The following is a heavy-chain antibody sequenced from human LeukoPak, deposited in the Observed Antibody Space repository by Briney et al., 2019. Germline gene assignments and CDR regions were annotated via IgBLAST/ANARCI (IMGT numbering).Heavy chain of an antibody. CDR1: GFTFCDYA. V-gene: IGHV3-49*03. D-gene: IGHD1-1*01. CDR2: IRSKAYGETA. Sequence: PGGSLRLSCTASGFTFCDYAMSWIRQAPGKGLEWVGFIRSKAYGETADYAASVEGRFTISRDDSKAIAYLQMNSLKTEDTAVYHCTRDRGAYNLYDYWGQGTLVTVSS. CDR3: TRDRGAYNLYDY. J-gene: IGHJ4*02.